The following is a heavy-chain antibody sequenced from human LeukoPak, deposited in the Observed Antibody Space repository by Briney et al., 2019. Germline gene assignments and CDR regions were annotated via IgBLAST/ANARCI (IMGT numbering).Heavy chain of an antibody. CDR2: ISGSGGST. CDR3: AKLRYDFWSGVGS. Sequence: GGSLRLSCAASGLTFSTYAMGWVRQAPGKGLEWVSGISGSGGSTYYADSVKGRFTISRDNSNNTLYLQMNRLRAEDTAVYYCAKLRYDFWSGVGSWGQGTLVTVSS. CDR1: GLTFSTYA. D-gene: IGHD3/OR15-3a*01. V-gene: IGHV3-23*01. J-gene: IGHJ5*01.